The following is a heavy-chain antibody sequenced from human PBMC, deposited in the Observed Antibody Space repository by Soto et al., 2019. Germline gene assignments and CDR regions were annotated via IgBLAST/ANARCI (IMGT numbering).Heavy chain of an antibody. CDR3: AVPGAGDFDY. Sequence: QVQLQESGPGLVEPSGTLSLTCAVSGASISTNNWWGWVRQPPGKGLEWIGEVYHSGSTNCNPSLKSRVTISIDKSKHQFSLRLTSMTAADTAVYYCAVPGAGDFDYWSQGTLVTVSS. CDR1: GASISTNNW. J-gene: IGHJ4*02. CDR2: VYHSGST. D-gene: IGHD6-13*01. V-gene: IGHV4-4*02.